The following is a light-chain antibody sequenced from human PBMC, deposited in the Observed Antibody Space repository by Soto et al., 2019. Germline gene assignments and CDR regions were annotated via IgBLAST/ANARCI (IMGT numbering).Light chain of an antibody. V-gene: IGKV3-11*01. CDR2: DAS. CDR3: PQRSNWPPLT. Sequence: EIVLTQSPATLSLSPGERATLSCRASQGVSSYLAWYQQKPGQAPRLLIYDASNRATGIPARFSGSGSGTDFTLTISSLEPEDFAVYYCPQRSNWPPLTFGQGTRLEIK. CDR1: QGVSSY. J-gene: IGKJ5*01.